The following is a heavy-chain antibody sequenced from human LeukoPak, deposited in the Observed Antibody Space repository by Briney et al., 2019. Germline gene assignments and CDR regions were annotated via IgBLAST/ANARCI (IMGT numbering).Heavy chain of an antibody. J-gene: IGHJ6*03. CDR3: AFSSYYLQGNYYYMDV. V-gene: IGHV1-2*02. CDR2: INPNSGGT. CDR1: GYTFTGYY. Sequence: ASVKVSCKASGYTFTGYYMHWVRQAPGQGLEWMGWINPNSGGTNYAQKFQGRVTMTRDTSISTAYMGLSRLRSDDTAVYYCAFSSYYLQGNYYYMDVWGKGTTVTVSS. D-gene: IGHD1-26*01.